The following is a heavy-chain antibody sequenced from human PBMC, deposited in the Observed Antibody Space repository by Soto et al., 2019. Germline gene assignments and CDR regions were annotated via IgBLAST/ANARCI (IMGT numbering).Heavy chain of an antibody. CDR1: GDSVSSNSAA. CDR3: VSAMGKDFPIVASNYSYHYGMNV. D-gene: IGHD5-12*01. V-gene: IGHV6-1*01. CDR2: TYYRSKWYN. Sequence: SQTLSLTCAISGDSVSSNSAAWNWIRQSPSRGLEWLGRTYYRSKWYNDYAVSVKSRITINPDTSKNQFSLQLNSVTREDTAVYYCVSAMGKDFPIVASNYSYHYGMNVWPQGPTVTVSS. J-gene: IGHJ6*02.